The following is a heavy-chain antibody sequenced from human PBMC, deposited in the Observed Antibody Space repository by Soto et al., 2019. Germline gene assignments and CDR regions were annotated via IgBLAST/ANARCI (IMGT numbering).Heavy chain of an antibody. D-gene: IGHD3-22*01. J-gene: IGHJ4*01. CDR2: IYYSGNA. CDR1: GGSISSSSYY. Sequence: PSETLSLTCTVSGGSISSSSYYWGWIRQPPGKGLEWIGSIYYSGNAYYNASLRSRLTISIATYQNQFSLNMKSVTAADMAVYECARVGYDSIGIFDDWGQGTLVTVSS. CDR3: ARVGYDSIGIFDD. V-gene: IGHV4-39*01.